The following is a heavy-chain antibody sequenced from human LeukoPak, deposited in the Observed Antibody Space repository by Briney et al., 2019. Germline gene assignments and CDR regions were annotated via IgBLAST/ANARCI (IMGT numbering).Heavy chain of an antibody. CDR1: GGSFSGYY. V-gene: IGHV4-34*01. D-gene: IGHD2-15*01. J-gene: IGHJ6*03. CDR3: GRAGLRSCSGGRCYSHYMDV. CDR2: INYSGST. Sequence: PSETLSLTCAVYGGSFSGYYWSWLRQPPGKGLEWIGEINYSGSTNYNPSRKSRVTISLKPSQKQLSLKQGCVTAAHTAVDFCGRAGLRSCSGGRCYSHYMDVWGKGTTVTVSS.